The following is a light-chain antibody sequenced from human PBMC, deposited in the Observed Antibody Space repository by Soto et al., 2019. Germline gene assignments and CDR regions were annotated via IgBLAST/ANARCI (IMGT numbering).Light chain of an antibody. J-gene: IGKJ5*01. Sequence: EIVMTQSPATLSVSPGERATLSCRASQSISSNLAWYQQKPGQPPRLLIYGTSTRATGIPDRFSGSGSGPEFTLTISSLQSEDFAVYHCQQYDKKPPITFGQGTRLEIK. CDR2: GTS. V-gene: IGKV3-15*01. CDR3: QQYDKKPPIT. CDR1: QSISSN.